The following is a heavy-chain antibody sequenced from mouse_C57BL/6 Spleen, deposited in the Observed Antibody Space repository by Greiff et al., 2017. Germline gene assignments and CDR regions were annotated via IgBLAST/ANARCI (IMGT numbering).Heavy chain of an antibody. J-gene: IGHJ2*01. CDR2: IYPGSGNT. D-gene: IGHD2-10*01. V-gene: IGHV1-66*01. CDR3: ARSLLSYAGDY. Sequence: VQLVESGPELVKPGASVKISCKASGYSFTSYYIHWVKQRPGQGLEWIGWIYPGSGNTKYNEKFKGKATLTADTSSSTAYMQLSSLTSEDSAVYYCARSLLSYAGDYWGQGTTLTVSS. CDR1: GYSFTSYY.